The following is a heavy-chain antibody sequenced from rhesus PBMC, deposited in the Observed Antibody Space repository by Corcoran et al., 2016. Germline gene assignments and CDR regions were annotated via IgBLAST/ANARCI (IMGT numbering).Heavy chain of an antibody. CDR1: GGSISSNY. Sequence: QLQLQESGPGLVKPSETLSLTCAVSGGSISSNYWSWIRQPPGKGLEWIGRVSGIGGSTDYNPSLKSRVSISTDTSKNQFSLKLSSVTAADTAVYYCAREQHRCIAAVNFDYWGQGVLVTVSS. CDR2: VSGIGGST. J-gene: IGHJ4*01. CDR3: AREQHRCIAAVNFDY. V-gene: IGHV4-173*01. D-gene: IGHD6-25*01.